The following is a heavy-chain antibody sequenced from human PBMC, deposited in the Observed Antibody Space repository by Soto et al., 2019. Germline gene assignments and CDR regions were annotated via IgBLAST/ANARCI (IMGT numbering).Heavy chain of an antibody. D-gene: IGHD2-15*01. J-gene: IGHJ4*02. CDR3: ARNGAAGGAPYCSGGSCYFDY. CDR1: GGTCSMYA. V-gene: IGHV1-69*13. Sequence: SVKVSCKASGGTCSMYAISCVLQAPLQWLDWMGGIIPIFGTANYAQKFQGRVTITADESTSTAYMELSSLRSEDTAVYYCARNGAAGGAPYCSGGSCYFDYWGQGTLVTVSS. CDR2: IIPIFGTA.